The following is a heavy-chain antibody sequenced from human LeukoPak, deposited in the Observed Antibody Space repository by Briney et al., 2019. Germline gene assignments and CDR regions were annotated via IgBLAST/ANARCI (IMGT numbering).Heavy chain of an antibody. CDR1: GGAISGYY. CDR3: ARVSSSWPHYYFDY. Sequence: SETLSLTCTVSGGAISGYYWNWIRQPPGKGPEWIGHIHHSGSTTYNPSLQSRVTISVDTPKNQFSLKVSSVTAADTAVYYCARVSSSWPHYYFDYWGQGTLVTVSS. J-gene: IGHJ4*02. CDR2: IHHSGST. V-gene: IGHV4-59*01. D-gene: IGHD6-13*01.